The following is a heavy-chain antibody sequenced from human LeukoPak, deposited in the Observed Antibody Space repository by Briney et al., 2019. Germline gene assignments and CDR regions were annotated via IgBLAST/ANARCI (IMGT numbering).Heavy chain of an antibody. CDR1: GGTFSSYA. Sequence: ASVKVSCKASGGTFSSYAISWVRQAPGQGLGWMGRIIPILGIANYAQKFQGRVTITADKSTSTAYMELSSLRSEDTAVYYCARSGPPGSPLYGSYYFDYWGQGTLVTVSS. CDR3: ARSGPPGSPLYGSYYFDY. CDR2: IIPILGIA. V-gene: IGHV1-69*04. D-gene: IGHD3-16*01. J-gene: IGHJ4*02.